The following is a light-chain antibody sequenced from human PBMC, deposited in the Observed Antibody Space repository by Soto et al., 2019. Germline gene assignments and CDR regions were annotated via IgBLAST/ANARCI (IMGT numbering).Light chain of an antibody. V-gene: IGKV3-15*01. CDR2: GAS. CDR3: HQYNNWPPA. J-gene: IGKJ1*01. Sequence: EIVMTQSPATLSVSPGERATLSCRTSQSVSGNLAWYQQKPGQAPRLLIYGASTRATGIPARISGGGSGTEFTRTISSLQSEDFAVYYCHQYNNWPPAFGQGTKVEIK. CDR1: QSVSGN.